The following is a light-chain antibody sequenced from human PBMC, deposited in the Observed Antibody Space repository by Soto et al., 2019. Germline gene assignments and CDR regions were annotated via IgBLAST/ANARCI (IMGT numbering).Light chain of an antibody. CDR1: SNDVWTYNL. V-gene: IGLV2-14*02. CDR3: ASWDDSLNGPV. CDR2: EAS. Sequence: QSVLTQPASVSGSPGQSITISCTATSNDVWTYNLVSWYQQHPGKAPKLLLFEASKRPLETSVRFSGSKSGTSASLAISGLQSEDEADYYCASWDDSLNGPVFGTGTKLTVL. J-gene: IGLJ1*01.